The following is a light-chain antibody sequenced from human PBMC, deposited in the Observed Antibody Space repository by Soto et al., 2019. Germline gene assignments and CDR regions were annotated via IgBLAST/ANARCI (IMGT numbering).Light chain of an antibody. V-gene: IGKV4-1*01. CDR3: QQYSSTA. CDR1: QSVLYSSNNKNY. J-gene: IGKJ1*01. Sequence: DIVMTQSPDSLAVSLGERATINCKSSQSVLYSSNNKNYLAWYQQKPGQPPKLLIYWASTRESRVPDRFSGSGSETDFTLTISSLQAEDVAVYYCQQYSSTAFGQGTKVEIK. CDR2: WAS.